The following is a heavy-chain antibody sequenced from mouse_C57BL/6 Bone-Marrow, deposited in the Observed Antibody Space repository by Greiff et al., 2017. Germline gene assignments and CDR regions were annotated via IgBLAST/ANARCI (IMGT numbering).Heavy chain of an antibody. J-gene: IGHJ2*01. D-gene: IGHD1-1*01. Sequence: EVHLVESGAELVRPGASVKLSCTASGFNIKDDYMHWVKQRPEQGLEWIGWIDPENGDTEYASKFQGKATITADTSSNTAYLQLSSLTSEDTAVYYCTTPTVLDYWGQGTTLTVSA. CDR3: TTPTVLDY. CDR1: GFNIKDDY. CDR2: IDPENGDT. V-gene: IGHV14-4*01.